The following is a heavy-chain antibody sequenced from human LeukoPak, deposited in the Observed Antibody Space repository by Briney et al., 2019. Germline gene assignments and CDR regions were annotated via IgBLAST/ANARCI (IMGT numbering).Heavy chain of an antibody. CDR3: AKDILAVAGSWYFDY. V-gene: IGHV3-33*06. J-gene: IGHJ4*02. Sequence: GGSLRLSCAASGFTFSSYGMHWVRQAPGKGLEWVAVIWYDGSNKYYADSVKGRFTISRDNSENTLYLQMNSLRAEDTAVYYCAKDILAVAGSWYFDYWGQGTLVTVSS. D-gene: IGHD6-19*01. CDR2: IWYDGSNK. CDR1: GFTFSSYG.